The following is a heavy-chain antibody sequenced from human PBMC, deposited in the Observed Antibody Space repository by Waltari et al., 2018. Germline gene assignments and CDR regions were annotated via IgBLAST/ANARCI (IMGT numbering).Heavy chain of an antibody. CDR1: GFTFSNYA. V-gene: IGHV3-23*03. CDR2: IYVGGTTR. CDR3: AKGGWFDN. D-gene: IGHD6-19*01. Sequence: EVQLLESGGGLVQPGGPLRLSCAASGFTFSNYAMSWVRQAPGKGLEWVSGIYVGGTTRYCADSVKGRFTISREDSKNTVYLQMNSLRDEDTAVYYCAKGGWFDNWGQGTLVTVSS. J-gene: IGHJ4*02.